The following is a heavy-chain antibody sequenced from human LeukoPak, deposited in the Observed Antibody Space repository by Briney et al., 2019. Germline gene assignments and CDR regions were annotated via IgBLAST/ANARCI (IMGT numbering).Heavy chain of an antibody. J-gene: IGHJ3*02. CDR1: GGSISSGSYY. V-gene: IGHV4-61*01. Sequence: SETLSLTCTVSGGSISSGSYYWSWIRQPPGKGLEWIGYIYYSGSTNYNPSLKSRVTISVDTSKNQFSLKLSSVTAADTAVYYCARGCMRWLQKRPRAFDIWGQGTMVTVSS. D-gene: IGHD5-24*01. CDR2: IYYSGST. CDR3: ARGCMRWLQKRPRAFDI.